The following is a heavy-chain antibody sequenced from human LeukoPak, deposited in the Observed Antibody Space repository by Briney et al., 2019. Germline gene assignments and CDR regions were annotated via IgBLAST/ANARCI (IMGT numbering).Heavy chain of an antibody. J-gene: IGHJ5*02. CDR3: ARGGYCSGGSCYPLGS. D-gene: IGHD2-15*01. CDR2: IKQDGSEK. CDR1: GFTFSSYW. V-gene: IGHV3-7*01. Sequence: GGSLRLSCAASGFTFSSYWMSWVRQAPGKGLEWVANIKQDGSEKYYVDSVKGRFTISRDNAKNSLYLQMNSLRAEDTAVYYCARGGYCSGGSCYPLGSWGKGTLVTVSS.